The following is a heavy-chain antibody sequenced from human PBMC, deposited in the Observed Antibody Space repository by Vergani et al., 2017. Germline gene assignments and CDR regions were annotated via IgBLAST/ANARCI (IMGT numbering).Heavy chain of an antibody. V-gene: IGHV1-2*02. CDR2: INPNSGGT. D-gene: IGHD4-17*01. J-gene: IGHJ6*02. Sequence: QVQLVQSGAEVKKPGASVKVSCKASGYTFTGYYMHWVRQAPGQGLEWMGGINPNSGGTNYAQKFQGRVTMTRDKSISTAYLELSRLRSDDTAVYYCSGGVLGGDYGYYYGMDVWGQGTTVTVSS. CDR1: GYTFTGYY. CDR3: SGGVLGGDYGYYYGMDV.